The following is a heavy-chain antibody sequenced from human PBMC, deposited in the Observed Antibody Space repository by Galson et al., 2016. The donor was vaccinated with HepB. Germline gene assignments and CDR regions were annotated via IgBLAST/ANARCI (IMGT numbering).Heavy chain of an antibody. CDR1: GFAFSTYA. Sequence: SLRLSCATSGFAFSTYAMHWVRQAPGKGLEWVAVISFDGTNKYYAESVKGRFTISRGTSKNTVSLQMTSLRGEDTAVYYCASGASGTTHGPNWFDPWGQGPRSPSPQ. J-gene: IGHJ5*02. CDR3: ASGASGTTHGPNWFDP. D-gene: IGHD1-1*01. CDR2: ISFDGTNK. V-gene: IGHV3-30-3*02.